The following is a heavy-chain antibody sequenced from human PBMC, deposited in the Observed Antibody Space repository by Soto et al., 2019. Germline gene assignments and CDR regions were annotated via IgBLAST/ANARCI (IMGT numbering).Heavy chain of an antibody. V-gene: IGHV1-69*13. CDR3: ASFRDYYDSSGYFAFDI. J-gene: IGHJ3*02. D-gene: IGHD3-22*01. CDR1: GGTFSSYA. CDR2: IIPIFGTA. Sequence: PAKLSCKASGGTFSSYAISWVRQEPRQGLEWMGGIIPIFGTANYAQKFQGRVTITADESTSTAYMELSSLRSEDTAVYYCASFRDYYDSSGYFAFDIWGQGTMVT.